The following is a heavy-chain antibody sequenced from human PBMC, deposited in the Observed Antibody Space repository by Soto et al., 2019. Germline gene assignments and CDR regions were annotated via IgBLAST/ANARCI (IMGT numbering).Heavy chain of an antibody. Sequence: ASVKVSFKASGYTFTSYGISWVRQAPGQGLEWMGCIIPYNGKTKYAQMFQGRVTMTTDTSTRTAYMELRSLRSDDTAVYSCARDDTRSDYDIDYWGQGTLVTVSS. CDR3: ARDDTRSDYDIDY. D-gene: IGHD5-12*01. V-gene: IGHV1-18*01. J-gene: IGHJ4*02. CDR2: IIPYNGKT. CDR1: GYTFTSYG.